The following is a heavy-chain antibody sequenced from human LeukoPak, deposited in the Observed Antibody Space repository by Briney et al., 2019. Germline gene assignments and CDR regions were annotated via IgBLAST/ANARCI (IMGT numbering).Heavy chain of an antibody. CDR1: GYTFTSYS. CDR3: ARDSRIRGFDY. CDR2: ISAYNGNI. D-gene: IGHD6-13*01. Sequence: ASVKDSCKASGYTFTSYSISWVRQAPGQGLEWMGWISAYNGNINYAQKLQGRVTMTTDTSTSTAYMELRSLRSDDTAVYYCARDSRIRGFDYWGQGTLVTVSP. J-gene: IGHJ4*02. V-gene: IGHV1-18*01.